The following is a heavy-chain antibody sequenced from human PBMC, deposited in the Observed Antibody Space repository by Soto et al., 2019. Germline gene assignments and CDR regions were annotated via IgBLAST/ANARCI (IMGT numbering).Heavy chain of an antibody. CDR2: IYYSGST. CDR1: GGSISSSSYY. V-gene: IGHV4-39*01. CDR3: ARTPRRVAGYDY. Sequence: QLQLQESGPGLVKPSETLSLTCTVSGGSISSSSYYWGWIRQPPGKGLEWIGSIYYSGSTYYNPSLKSRVTISVDTSKNQFSLKLSSVTAADTAEYYCARTPRRVAGYDYWGQGTLVTVSS. D-gene: IGHD6-19*01. J-gene: IGHJ4*02.